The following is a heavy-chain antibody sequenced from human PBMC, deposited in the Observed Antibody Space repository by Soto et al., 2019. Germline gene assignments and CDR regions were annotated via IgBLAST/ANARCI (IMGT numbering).Heavy chain of an antibody. CDR3: ERGYSSAHNWFDP. Sequence: QVQLVQSGAEVKKPGSSVKVSCKASGGTFSSYTISWVRQAPGQGLEWMGRIIPILGITNYAQKFQGRVTITADKSTTTGYMELSSLSSADTAVYYCERGYSSAHNWFDPWGQGTLVTVSS. J-gene: IGHJ5*02. V-gene: IGHV1-69*02. CDR1: GGTFSSYT. D-gene: IGHD6-25*01. CDR2: IIPILGIT.